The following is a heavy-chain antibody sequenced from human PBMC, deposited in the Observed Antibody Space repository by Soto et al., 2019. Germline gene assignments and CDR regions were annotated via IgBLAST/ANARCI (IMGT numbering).Heavy chain of an antibody. CDR2: ISYDGNNK. V-gene: IGHV3-30*03. CDR3: ARDLALAGNY. Sequence: GGSLRLSCAASGFTFSSYGMHWVRQAPGKGLEWVAVISYDGNNKYYADSVKGRFTISRDNANNSLFLQMNSLRAEDTATYYCARDLALAGNYWGQGVLVTVSS. J-gene: IGHJ4*02. D-gene: IGHD6-19*01. CDR1: GFTFSSYG.